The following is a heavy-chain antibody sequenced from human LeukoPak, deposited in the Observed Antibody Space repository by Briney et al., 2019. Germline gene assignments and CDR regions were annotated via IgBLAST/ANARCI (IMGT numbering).Heavy chain of an antibody. D-gene: IGHD6-19*01. CDR2: IYTSGSP. Sequence: ASETLSLTCTVSGGSISSYYWSWIRQPAGKGLEWIGRIYTSGSPNYNPSLKSRVTMSVNTSKNQFSLKLSSVTAADTAVYYCARTVAEEAFGIWGQGTMVTVSS. CDR3: ARTVAEEAFGI. V-gene: IGHV4-4*07. J-gene: IGHJ3*02. CDR1: GGSISSYY.